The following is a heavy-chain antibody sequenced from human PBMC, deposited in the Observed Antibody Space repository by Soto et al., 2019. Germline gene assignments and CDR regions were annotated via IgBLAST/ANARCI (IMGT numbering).Heavy chain of an antibody. V-gene: IGHV3-23*01. CDR3: AKRNGSNPDDAFDI. J-gene: IGHJ3*02. CDR1: GLTFSSHA. D-gene: IGHD2-8*01. Sequence: GGSLRLSCAASGLTFSSHAMNWVRQAPGKGLEWVSGISGSGGSIHYADSVKGRFTISRDNPKDTLYLQMNSLRAEDTAVYYCAKRNGSNPDDAFDIWDQGTMVTVSS. CDR2: ISGSGGSI.